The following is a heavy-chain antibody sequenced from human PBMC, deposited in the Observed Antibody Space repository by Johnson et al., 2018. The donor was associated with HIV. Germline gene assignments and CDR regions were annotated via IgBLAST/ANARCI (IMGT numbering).Heavy chain of an antibody. CDR2: ISYDGSNK. CDR1: GLTFSSYA. J-gene: IGHJ3*02. Sequence: QVQLVESGGGVVQPGRSLRLSCAASGLTFSSYAMYCVRQAPGKGLEWVAVISYDGSNKYYADSVKGRFTIPRDNSKNTLYRQMNSLRAEDTAVYYCARGRISMTVVDLRGGGFDIWGQGTMVTVSS. V-gene: IGHV3-30-3*01. D-gene: IGHD3-22*01. CDR3: ARGRISMTVVDLRGGGFDI.